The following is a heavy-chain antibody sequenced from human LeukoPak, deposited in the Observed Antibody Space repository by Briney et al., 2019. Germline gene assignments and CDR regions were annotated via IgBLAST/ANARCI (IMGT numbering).Heavy chain of an antibody. CDR2: IKQDGSEK. CDR3: ARHSRDYDSSGYYYRHIDY. CDR1: GFTFSIYW. Sequence: GGSLRLSCAASGFTFSIYWMTWVRQAPGKGLEWVANIKQDGSEKYYVDSVKGRFTISRDNAKNSLYLQMNSLRAEDTAVYYCARHSRDYDSSGYYYRHIDYWGQGTLVTVSS. J-gene: IGHJ4*02. D-gene: IGHD3-22*01. V-gene: IGHV3-7*01.